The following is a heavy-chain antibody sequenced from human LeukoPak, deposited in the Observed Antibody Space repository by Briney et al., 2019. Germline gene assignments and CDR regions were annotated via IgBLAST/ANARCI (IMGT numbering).Heavy chain of an antibody. CDR3: ASQVDYYDSSGYFDY. J-gene: IGHJ4*02. CDR2: IIPILVIA. CDR1: GGTFSSYA. V-gene: IGHV1-69*04. D-gene: IGHD3-22*01. Sequence: SVKVSCKASGGTFSSYAINWVRQAPGQGLEWMGRIIPILVIAIYAQKFQGRVTITAAKSTSPAYMELSRLRSEDPAVYYCASQVDYYDSSGYFDYWGQGTLVTVSS.